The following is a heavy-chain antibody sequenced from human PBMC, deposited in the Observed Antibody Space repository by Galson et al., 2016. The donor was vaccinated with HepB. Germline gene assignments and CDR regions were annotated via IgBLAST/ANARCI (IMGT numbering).Heavy chain of an antibody. CDR3: ARDRDYGDNRPYGMDV. J-gene: IGHJ6*02. V-gene: IGHV3-48*03. CDR2: MSNSGNEI. D-gene: IGHD4-17*01. Sequence: SLRLSCAASGFIFRSYEMIWVRQAPGKGLEWVSYMSNSGNEIYYAGSVKGRFTISRDNDKNSVFLRMNSLRAEDTAVYYCARDRDYGDNRPYGMDVWGQGTTVIVSS. CDR1: GFIFRSYE.